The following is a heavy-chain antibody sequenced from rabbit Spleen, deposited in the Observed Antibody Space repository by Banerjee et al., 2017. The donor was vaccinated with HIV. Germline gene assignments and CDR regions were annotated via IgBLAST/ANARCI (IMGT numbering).Heavy chain of an antibody. Sequence: QQQLEESGGGLVKPEGSLTLTCTASGFSFSGNFWICWVRQAPGKGLEWIACISASTGSTYYASWAKGRFTISKTSSTTVTLQMTSLTAADTATYFCARDMAAANIYRGWLDLWGPGTLSPS. J-gene: IGHJ5*01. D-gene: IGHD8-1*01. CDR1: GFSFSGNFW. V-gene: IGHV1S45*01. CDR3: ARDMAAANIYRGWLDL. CDR2: ISASTGST.